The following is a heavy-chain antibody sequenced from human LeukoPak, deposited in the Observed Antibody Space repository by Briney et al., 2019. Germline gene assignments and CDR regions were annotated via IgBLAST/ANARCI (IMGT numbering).Heavy chain of an antibody. Sequence: GGPLTLFCAPSGFVHSTYSINWLPQPPGKAREWVSYIGSSNRNIYDAESVKGRFTIYRDNAKNSLYLQMHRLRAEDTAVYYCASPDCGSDCQSPGGDFWGEGTLVTVST. CDR1: GFVHSTYS. CDR2: IGSSNRNI. D-gene: IGHD2-21*02. CDR3: ASPDCGSDCQSPGGDF. J-gene: IGHJ4*02. V-gene: IGHV3-48*01.